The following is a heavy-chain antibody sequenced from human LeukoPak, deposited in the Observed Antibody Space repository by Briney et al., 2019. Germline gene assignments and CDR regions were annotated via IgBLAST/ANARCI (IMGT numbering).Heavy chain of an antibody. V-gene: IGHV5-51*01. CDR3: AISLDCGGDCFHY. CDR1: GYSFTSYW. CDR2: IYPGDSDT. J-gene: IGHJ4*02. D-gene: IGHD2-21*01. Sequence: GESLKISCKGSGYSFTSYWIGWVRQMPGKGLEWMGIIYPGDSDTRYSPSFQGQVTISADKSFSTAYLQWSSLKASDTAMYYCAISLDCGGDCFHYWGQGTLVTVSS.